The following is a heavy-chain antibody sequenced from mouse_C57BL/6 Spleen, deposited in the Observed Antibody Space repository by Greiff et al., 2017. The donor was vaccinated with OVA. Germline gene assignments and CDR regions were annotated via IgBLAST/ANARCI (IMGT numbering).Heavy chain of an antibody. CDR2: IDPETGGT. J-gene: IGHJ2*01. V-gene: IGHV1-15*01. CDR3: TRADLGY. Sequence: VQLKESGAELVRPGASVTLSCKASGYTFTDYEMHWVKQTPVHGLEWIGAIDPETGGTAYNQKFKGKAILTADKSSSTAYMELRSLTSEDSAVYYCTRADLGYWGQGTTLTVSS. CDR1: GYTFTDYE.